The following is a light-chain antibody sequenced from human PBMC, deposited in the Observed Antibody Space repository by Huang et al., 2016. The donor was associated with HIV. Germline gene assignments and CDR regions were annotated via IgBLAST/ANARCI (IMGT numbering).Light chain of an antibody. J-gene: IGKJ1*01. CDR1: QSVTSN. CDR2: SAS. CDR3: QHYNNWPWWT. Sequence: EVVMTQSPAILSVSPGERATLSCRASQSVTSNLALYQQKPGQAPRRLIYSASTRATGIPARFSGSGSGTEFTLTISSLQSEDFAVYYCQHYNNWPWWTFGQGTKVEIK. V-gene: IGKV3-15*01.